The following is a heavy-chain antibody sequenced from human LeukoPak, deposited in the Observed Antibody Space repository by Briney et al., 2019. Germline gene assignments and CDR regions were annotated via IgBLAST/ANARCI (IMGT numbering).Heavy chain of an antibody. V-gene: IGHV1-2*02. CDR3: ARERITMVRGKNDAFDI. D-gene: IGHD3-10*01. Sequence: ASVKVSCKASGYTFTGYYMHWVRQAPGQGLEWMGWINPNSGGTNYAQKFQGRVTMTRDTSISTAYMELSRLRSDDTAVYYCARERITMVRGKNDAFDIWGQGTQVTVSS. CDR2: INPNSGGT. J-gene: IGHJ3*02. CDR1: GYTFTGYY.